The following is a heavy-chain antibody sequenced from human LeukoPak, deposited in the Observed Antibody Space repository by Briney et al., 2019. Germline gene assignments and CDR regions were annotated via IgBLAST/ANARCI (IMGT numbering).Heavy chain of an antibody. J-gene: IGHJ6*02. CDR3: ARHSSSRHSYYYYGMDV. CDR2: ISYTGST. Sequence: SETLSLTCTVSGGSISSGGYYWSWIRQYPGKGLEWIGFISYTGSTHYNPSLKSRVTISQDTSQNQFSLKLSSVTAADTAVYYCARHSSSRHSYYYYGMDVWGQGTTVTVSS. D-gene: IGHD6-13*01. V-gene: IGHV4-31*03. CDR1: GGSISSGGYY.